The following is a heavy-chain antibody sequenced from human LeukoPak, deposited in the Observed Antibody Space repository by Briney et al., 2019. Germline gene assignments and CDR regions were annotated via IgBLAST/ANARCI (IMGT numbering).Heavy chain of an antibody. Sequence: SETLSLTCTVSGGSISSSSYYWGWIRQPPGKGLEWIGSIYYSGSTYYNPSLKSRVTISVDTSKNQFSLKLSSVPAADRAVYYCAREAYCGGDCRYFDYWGQGTLVTVSS. V-gene: IGHV4-39*02. CDR1: GGSISSSSYY. J-gene: IGHJ4*02. CDR2: IYYSGST. CDR3: AREAYCGGDCRYFDY. D-gene: IGHD2-21*02.